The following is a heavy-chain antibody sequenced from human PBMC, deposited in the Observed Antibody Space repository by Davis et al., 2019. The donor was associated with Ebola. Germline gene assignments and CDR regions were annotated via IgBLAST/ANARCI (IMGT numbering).Heavy chain of an antibody. J-gene: IGHJ3*02. V-gene: IGHV1-18*01. CDR3: ARTSIVGTTTTASDI. CDR2: ISVYTGHT. CDR1: GYTFTRYG. Sequence: AASVKVSCKASGYTFTRYGFSWVRQAPGQGLEWMGWISVYTGHTQYAQKVQGRVTMTTDTSTGTAYLDLRSLRSDDTAVYFCARTSIVGTTTTASDIWGQGTLVTVSS. D-gene: IGHD1-26*01.